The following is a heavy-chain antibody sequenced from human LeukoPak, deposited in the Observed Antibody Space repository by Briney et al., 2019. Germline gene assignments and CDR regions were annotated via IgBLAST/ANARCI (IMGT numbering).Heavy chain of an antibody. Sequence: GGSLRLSCAASGFTFSKFPMGWVRQAPGRGLEWVSAISASGDVTFYADSLRGRFTISRDNSKSTLYLQMNGLRAEDTAIFYCARDIDGSYTPGEYWGQGTLVTVSS. J-gene: IGHJ4*02. CDR1: GFTFSKFP. D-gene: IGHD1-26*01. CDR3: ARDIDGSYTPGEY. V-gene: IGHV3-23*01. CDR2: ISASGDVT.